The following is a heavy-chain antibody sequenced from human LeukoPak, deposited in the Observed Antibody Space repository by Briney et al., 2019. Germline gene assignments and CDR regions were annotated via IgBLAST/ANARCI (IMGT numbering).Heavy chain of an antibody. V-gene: IGHV3-23*01. CDR3: AKTENYDFWSGYYALY. J-gene: IGHJ4*02. Sequence: GGSLRLSCAASGFTVSSNYMNWVRQAPGKGLEWVSAISGSGGSTYYADSVKGRFTISRNNSKNTLYLQMNSLRAEDTAVYYCAKTENYDFWSGYYALYWGQGTLVTVSS. D-gene: IGHD3-3*01. CDR2: ISGSGGST. CDR1: GFTVSSNY.